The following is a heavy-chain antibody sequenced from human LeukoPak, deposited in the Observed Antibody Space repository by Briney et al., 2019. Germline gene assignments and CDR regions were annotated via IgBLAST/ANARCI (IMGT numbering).Heavy chain of an antibody. Sequence: SETLSLTCTVSGGSISSYYWSWVRQPPGKALEWIGYIYYSGSTNYNPSLKSRVTISVDTSKNQFSLKLSSVTAADTAVYYCARSGADTAMVHYWGQGTLVTVSS. CDR2: IYYSGST. CDR1: GGSISSYY. V-gene: IGHV4-59*01. CDR3: ARSGADTAMVHY. J-gene: IGHJ4*02. D-gene: IGHD5-18*01.